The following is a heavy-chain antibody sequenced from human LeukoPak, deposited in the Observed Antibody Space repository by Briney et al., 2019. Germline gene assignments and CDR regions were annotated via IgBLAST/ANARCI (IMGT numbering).Heavy chain of an antibody. D-gene: IGHD3-10*01. CDR2: IHNDGVTT. J-gene: IGHJ6*03. CDR3: AKHRGVHPPYYLDV. Sequence: PGGSLRLSCAASGFTFSNYAMSWVRQGPGQGLQWVSLIHNDGVTTYYADSVKGRFTISRDNSKNTLYLQVNILRAEDTAVYYCAKHRGVHPPYYLDVWGKGTTVTVSS. V-gene: IGHV3-23*01. CDR1: GFTFSNYA.